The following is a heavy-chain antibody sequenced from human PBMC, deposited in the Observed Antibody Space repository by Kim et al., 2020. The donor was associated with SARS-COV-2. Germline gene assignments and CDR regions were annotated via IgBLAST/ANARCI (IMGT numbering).Heavy chain of an antibody. D-gene: IGHD5-18*01. CDR2: INHSGST. V-gene: IGHV4-34*01. J-gene: IGHJ4*02. CDR3: ASGYSYAQQTDY. Sequence: SETLSLTCAVYGGSFSGYYWSWIRQPPGKGLEWIGEINHSGSTNYNPSLKSRVTISVDTSKNQFSLKLSSVTAADTAVYYCASGYSYAQQTDYWGQGTLV. CDR1: GGSFSGYY.